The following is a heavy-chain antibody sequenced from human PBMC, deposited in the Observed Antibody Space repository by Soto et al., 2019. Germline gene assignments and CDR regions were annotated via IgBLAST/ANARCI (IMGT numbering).Heavy chain of an antibody. V-gene: IGHV3-30-3*01. J-gene: IGHJ4*02. CDR2: ISYDGSNK. Sequence: QVQLVESGGGVVQQGRSLRLSWAASGFTVSSYAMHWVRQAPGKGLEWVAVISYDGSNKYYADSVKGRFTISRDNSKNTLYLQMNSLRAEDTAVYYCARDLTQVIVLVVAAKWGGLDYCGQGTLVTVSS. D-gene: IGHD2-15*01. CDR1: GFTVSSYA. CDR3: ARDLTQVIVLVVAAKWGGLDY.